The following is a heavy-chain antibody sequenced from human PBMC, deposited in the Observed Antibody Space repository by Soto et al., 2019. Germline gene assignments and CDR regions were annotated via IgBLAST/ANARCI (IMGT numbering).Heavy chain of an antibody. J-gene: IGHJ5*02. CDR1: GYTFTSYY. D-gene: IGHD3-9*01. Sequence: ASVKVSCKASGYTFTSYYMHWVRQAPGQGLEWMGIINPSGGSTSYAQKFQGRVTMTRDTSTSPVYMELSSLRSEDTAVYYCAREGGLRYFDWLPHNWFDPWGPGTLVTVSS. CDR2: INPSGGST. CDR3: AREGGLRYFDWLPHNWFDP. V-gene: IGHV1-46*01.